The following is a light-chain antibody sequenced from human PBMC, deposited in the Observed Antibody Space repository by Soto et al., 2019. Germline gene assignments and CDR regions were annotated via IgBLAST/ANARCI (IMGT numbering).Light chain of an antibody. CDR1: QSVNNN. V-gene: IGKV3-15*01. CDR3: QQYNNWPLT. J-gene: IGKJ4*01. Sequence: EIVMTQSPATLSVSPGERATLSCRASQSVNNNLAWYQQKPGQAPRLLIYGASARATGIPARFSGSGSGTELTLSISSLQYEDFAVYYCQQYNNWPLTFGGGTKVEIK. CDR2: GAS.